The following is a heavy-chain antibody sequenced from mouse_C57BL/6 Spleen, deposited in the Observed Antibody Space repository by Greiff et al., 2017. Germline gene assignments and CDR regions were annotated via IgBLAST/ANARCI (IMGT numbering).Heavy chain of an antibody. D-gene: IGHD2-3*01. J-gene: IGHJ2*01. Sequence: QVQLQQPGAELVKPGASVKLSCKASGYTFTSYWMHWVKQRPGQGLEWIGMIHPNSGSTNYNEKFKSKATLTVDTSSSTAYMQLSSLTSEDSAVYYCARYDGYYYCDYWGQGTTLTVSS. CDR3: ARYDGYYYCDY. CDR2: IHPNSGST. CDR1: GYTFTSYW. V-gene: IGHV1-64*01.